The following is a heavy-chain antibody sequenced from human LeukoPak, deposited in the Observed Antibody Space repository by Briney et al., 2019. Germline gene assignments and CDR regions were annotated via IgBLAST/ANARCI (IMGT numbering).Heavy chain of an antibody. J-gene: IGHJ3*02. CDR1: GFTFSSYS. Sequence: TGGSLRLSCAASGFTFSSYSMNWVRQAPGKGLEWVSSISSSSSYIYYADSVKGRFTISRDNAKNSLYLQMNSLRAEDTAVYYCASGATRGELLWDDAFDIWGQGTMVTVSS. CDR3: ASGATRGELLWDDAFDI. CDR2: ISSSSSYI. V-gene: IGHV3-21*01. D-gene: IGHD3-10*01.